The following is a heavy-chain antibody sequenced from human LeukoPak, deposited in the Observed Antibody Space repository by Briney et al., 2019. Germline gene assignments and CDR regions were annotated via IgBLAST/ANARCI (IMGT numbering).Heavy chain of an antibody. J-gene: IGHJ3*02. CDR3: AKFAGSGGSGSAFDI. D-gene: IGHD3-10*01. CDR1: GFTFSSYG. CDR2: ISYDGSNK. Sequence: GGTLRLSCAASGFTFSSYGMHWVRQAPGKGLEWVAVISYDGSNKYYADSVKGRFTISRDNSKNTLYLQMNSLRAEDTAVYYCAKFAGSGGSGSAFDIWGQGTMVTVSS. V-gene: IGHV3-30*18.